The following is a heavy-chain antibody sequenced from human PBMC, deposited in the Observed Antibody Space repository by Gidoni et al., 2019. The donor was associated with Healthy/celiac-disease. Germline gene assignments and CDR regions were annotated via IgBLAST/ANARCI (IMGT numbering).Heavy chain of an antibody. Sequence: HVQLVQSGAEVKKPGSSVQVSCKASGGTFSSYAISWVRQAPGQGLEWMGGIIPIFGTANYAKKFQGRVTITADKSTSTAYMELSSLRSEDTAVYYCASRNYFWSGYPPGYYYMDVWGKGTTVTVSS. J-gene: IGHJ6*03. CDR3: ASRNYFWSGYPPGYYYMDV. D-gene: IGHD3-3*01. CDR2: IIPIFGTA. CDR1: GGTFSSYA. V-gene: IGHV1-69*06.